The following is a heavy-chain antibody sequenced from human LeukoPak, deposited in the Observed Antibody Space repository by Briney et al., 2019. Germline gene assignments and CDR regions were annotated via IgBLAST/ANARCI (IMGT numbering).Heavy chain of an antibody. D-gene: IGHD3-22*01. J-gene: IGHJ4*02. CDR2: IKSKTDGGTT. Sequence: PGGSLRLSCAASGFTFSNAWMSWVRQAPGKGLEWVGRIKSKTDGGTTDYAAPVKGRFTISRDDSKNTLYLQMNSLKTEDTAVYYCTTDYLGDSSGYYHVNYWGQGTLVTVSS. CDR3: TTDYLGDSSGYYHVNY. CDR1: GFTFSNAW. V-gene: IGHV3-15*01.